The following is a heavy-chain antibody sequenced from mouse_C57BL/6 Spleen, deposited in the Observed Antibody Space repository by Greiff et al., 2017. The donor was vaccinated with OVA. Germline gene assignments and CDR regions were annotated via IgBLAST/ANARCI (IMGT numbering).Heavy chain of an antibody. CDR3: ANDDYFDY. V-gene: IGHV5-17*01. CDR2: ISSGSSTI. CDR1: GFTFSDYG. J-gene: IGHJ2*01. Sequence: EVMLVESGGGLVKPGGSLKLSCAASGFTFSDYGMHWVRQAPEKGLEWVAYISSGSSTIYYADTGKGRFTISRDNAKNTLFLQMTSLRSEDTAMYYCANDDYFDYWGQGTTLTVSS.